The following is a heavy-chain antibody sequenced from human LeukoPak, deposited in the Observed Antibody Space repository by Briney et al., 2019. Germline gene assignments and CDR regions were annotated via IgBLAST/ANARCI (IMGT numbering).Heavy chain of an antibody. CDR1: GGSISSYY. CDR3: AKRQGPDSGSYDYFDP. D-gene: IGHD1-26*01. Sequence: SETLSLTCTVSGGSISSYYWSWIRQPPGLGLEWIAYIHSNGYTNYNPSLKSRVTISVDTSKNQFSLKVTSVTAADSAVYYCAKRQGPDSGSYDYFDPWGQGTLVIVSS. J-gene: IGHJ5*02. CDR2: IHSNGYT. V-gene: IGHV4-4*09.